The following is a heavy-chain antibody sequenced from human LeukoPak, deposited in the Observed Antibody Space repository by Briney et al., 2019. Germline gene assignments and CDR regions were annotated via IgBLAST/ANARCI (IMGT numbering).Heavy chain of an antibody. CDR1: GGSISSYY. Sequence: SETLSLTCTVSGGSISSYYWSWIRQPAGKGLEWIGRIYTSGSTNYNPSLKSRVTMSVDTSKNQFSLKLSSVTAADTAVYYCARDHHYYDRSGHDYWGQGTLVTVSS. J-gene: IGHJ4*02. CDR2: IYTSGST. CDR3: ARDHHYYDRSGHDY. D-gene: IGHD3-22*01. V-gene: IGHV4-4*07.